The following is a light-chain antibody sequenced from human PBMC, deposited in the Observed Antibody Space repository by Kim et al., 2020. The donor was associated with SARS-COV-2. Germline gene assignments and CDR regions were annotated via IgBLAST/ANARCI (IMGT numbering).Light chain of an antibody. CDR2: HDN. CDR3: QVWDTNLVV. V-gene: IGLV3-1*01. Sequence: SVAPGQPASLSCTGDNLGDKYVCWYQQRPGQAPLLVIYHDNRRPSRVPERFSAAKSGNTATLTITGTQTVDEADYHCQVWDTNLVVFGGGTQLTVL. J-gene: IGLJ2*01. CDR1: NLGDKY.